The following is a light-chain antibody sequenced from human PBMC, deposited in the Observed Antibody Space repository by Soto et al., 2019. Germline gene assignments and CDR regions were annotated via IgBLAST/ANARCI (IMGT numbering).Light chain of an antibody. V-gene: IGLV2-14*03. CDR2: DVT. CDR3: NSYTSASTYV. J-gene: IGLJ1*01. CDR1: GSDIGSYNY. Sequence: QSVLTQPASVSGSPGQSITISCTRTGSDIGSYNYVSWYQHHPGKVPKFIIYDVTNRPSGVSDRFSGSKSGNTASLTISGLQAEDEADYYCNSYTSASTYVFGTGTKVTVL.